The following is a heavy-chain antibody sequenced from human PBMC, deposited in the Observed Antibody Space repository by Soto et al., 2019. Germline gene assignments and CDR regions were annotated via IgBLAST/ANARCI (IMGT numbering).Heavy chain of an antibody. J-gene: IGHJ4*02. CDR1: GYNFDIYS. D-gene: IGHD6-13*01. CDR3: ARPKYSTSWYPFNL. V-gene: IGHV5-51*01. CDR2: IYAGDSRT. Sequence: PGESLKISCKASGYNFDIYSIAWVRQMPGKGLEWMGTIYAGDSRTTYSPSFQGQVTISADKSVDTAYLQWSSLKASDSAMYFCARPKYSTSWYPFNLWGQGTLVTVSS.